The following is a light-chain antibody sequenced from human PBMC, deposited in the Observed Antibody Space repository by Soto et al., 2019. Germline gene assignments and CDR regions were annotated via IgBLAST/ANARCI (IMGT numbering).Light chain of an antibody. CDR1: ESVSSSY. J-gene: IGKJ5*01. Sequence: EIVLTQSPGTLSLSPGERATLSCRASESVSSSYLAWYQQRPGQPPRLLIYSASRRANGIPDRFSGSGSGTDFTLTLSRLESEDFAVYYCQQYGTVPNTFGQGTRLEI. CDR3: QQYGTVPNT. CDR2: SAS. V-gene: IGKV3-20*01.